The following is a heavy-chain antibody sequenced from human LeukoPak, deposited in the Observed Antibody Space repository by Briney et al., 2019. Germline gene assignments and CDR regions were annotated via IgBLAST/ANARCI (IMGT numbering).Heavy chain of an antibody. CDR3: ASPPYDYVWGSYRQGEAYYFDY. CDR1: GGSINGYY. V-gene: IGHV4-59*08. CDR2: MYYSGST. D-gene: IGHD3-16*02. J-gene: IGHJ4*02. Sequence: SETLSLTCTVSGGSINGYYWTWIRLPPGKELEWVGYMYYSGSTNYNPSLKSRVTMSVDTPKNQFSLKLSSVTAADTAVYYCASPPYDYVWGSYRQGEAYYFDYWGQGTLVTVSS.